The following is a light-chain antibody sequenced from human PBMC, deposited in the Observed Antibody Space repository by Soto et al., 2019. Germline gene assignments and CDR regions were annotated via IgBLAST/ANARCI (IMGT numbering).Light chain of an antibody. CDR2: AAS. J-gene: IGKJ1*01. CDR3: QQTYSSPWT. V-gene: IGKV1-39*01. CDR1: QPISSY. Sequence: DIQMTQSPSSLSASVGDRVTIACRASQPISSYLNWYQQKPGQAPKFLIYAASSLQSGVPSRFSGSGSGTDFTLTISSLQPEDFATYYCQQTYSSPWTFGQGTKVEIK.